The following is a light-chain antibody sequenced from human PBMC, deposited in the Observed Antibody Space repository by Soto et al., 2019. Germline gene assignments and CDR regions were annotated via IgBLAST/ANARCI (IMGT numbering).Light chain of an antibody. CDR3: QQSYRAPPWT. CDR2: AAY. Sequence: DIQMTQSPSSLSASVGDRVTITCRAGQDIRNYLNWYQQKPGKAPNVLIYAAYTLQTGVPSRFSGSGSGTDFTLTISSLQPEDFATYYCQQSYRAPPWTFGQGTKVEIK. J-gene: IGKJ1*01. CDR1: QDIRNY. V-gene: IGKV1-39*01.